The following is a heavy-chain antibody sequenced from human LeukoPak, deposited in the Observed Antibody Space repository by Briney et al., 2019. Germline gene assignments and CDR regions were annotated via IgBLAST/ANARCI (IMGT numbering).Heavy chain of an antibody. J-gene: IGHJ3*02. D-gene: IGHD1-26*01. CDR2: IYYSGST. V-gene: IGHV4-59*01. CDR3: VRVSGPHAFDI. Sequence: PSETLSLTCSVSGGSMSSYYWSWIRQPPGKGLEWIGHIYYSGSTDYNPSLRSRVTISADTSKKHFSLKVTSVTAADTAVYYWVRVSGPHAFDIWGQGTMVTVSS. CDR1: GGSMSSYY.